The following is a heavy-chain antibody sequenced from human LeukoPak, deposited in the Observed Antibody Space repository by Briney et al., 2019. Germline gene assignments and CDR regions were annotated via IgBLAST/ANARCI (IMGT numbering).Heavy chain of an antibody. Sequence: SQTLSLTCTVSGGSISSGSYYWSWIRQPAGKGLEWIGRIYTSGSTNYNPSLKSRVTMSVDTSKNQFSLKLSSVTAADTAVYYCARAVVVVPAATTSYYMDVWGKGTTVTVSS. J-gene: IGHJ6*03. CDR1: GGSISSGSYY. V-gene: IGHV4-61*02. CDR2: IYTSGST. D-gene: IGHD2-2*01. CDR3: ARAVVVVPAATTSYYMDV.